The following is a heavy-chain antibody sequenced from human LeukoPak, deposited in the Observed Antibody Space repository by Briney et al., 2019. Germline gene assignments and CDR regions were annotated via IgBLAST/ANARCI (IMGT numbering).Heavy chain of an antibody. Sequence: ASVKVSCKASGYTFTSYDINWVRKATGQGPELMGWMNPNSGNTGYAQKFQGRVTMTRNTSISTAYMELSSLRSEDTAVYYCARGGQWLRYFDYWGQGTLVTVSS. CDR2: MNPNSGNT. V-gene: IGHV1-8*01. CDR1: GYTFTSYD. D-gene: IGHD6-19*01. J-gene: IGHJ4*02. CDR3: ARGGQWLRYFDY.